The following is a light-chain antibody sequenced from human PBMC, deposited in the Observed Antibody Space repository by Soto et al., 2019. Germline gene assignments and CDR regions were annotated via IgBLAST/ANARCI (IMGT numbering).Light chain of an antibody. J-gene: IGLJ1*01. CDR3: QSYDSSHYV. V-gene: IGLV1-40*01. Sequence: QSVLTQPPSVSGAPGQRVTISCTGSSSNIGAGYDVRWYQQLPGTAPKLLIYGNSNRPSGVPDRFSGSKSGTSASLAITGLQAEDEADYYCQSYDSSHYVFGTGTKLTVL. CDR2: GNS. CDR1: SSNIGAGYD.